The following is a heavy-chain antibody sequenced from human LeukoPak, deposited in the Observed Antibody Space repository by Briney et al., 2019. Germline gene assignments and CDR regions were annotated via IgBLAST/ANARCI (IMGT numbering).Heavy chain of an antibody. Sequence: PSETLSLTCAVYGGSFSGYYWSWIRQPPGKGLEWIGEINHSGSTNYNPSPKSRVTISVDTSKNQFSLKLSSVTAADTAVYYCARPRALGRGKYYFDYWGQGTLVTVSS. V-gene: IGHV4-34*01. CDR2: INHSGST. CDR3: ARPRALGRGKYYFDY. J-gene: IGHJ4*02. CDR1: GGSFSGYY. D-gene: IGHD1-26*01.